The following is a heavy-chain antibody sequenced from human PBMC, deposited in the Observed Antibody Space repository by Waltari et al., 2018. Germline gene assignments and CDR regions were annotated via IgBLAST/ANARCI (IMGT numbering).Heavy chain of an antibody. Sequence: FTTYGMNWARQDPGKGLVWVSRINPDGTTTAYADSVKGRFTISRDNSKNTLYLQMNSLSAEDTAVYYCVRSGFLDCWGQGTLVTVSS. CDR1: FTTYG. CDR3: VRSGFLDC. J-gene: IGHJ4*02. V-gene: IGHV3-74*01. CDR2: INPDGTTT. D-gene: IGHD1-26*01.